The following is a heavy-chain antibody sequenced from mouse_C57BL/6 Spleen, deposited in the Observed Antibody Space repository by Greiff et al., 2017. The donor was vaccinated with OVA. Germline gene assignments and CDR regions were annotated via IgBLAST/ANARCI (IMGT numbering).Heavy chain of an antibody. CDR3: ARAYYSNPWFAY. Sequence: VKLVESGPELVKPGASVKISCKASGYAFSSSWMNWVKQRPGKGLEWIGRIYPGDGDTNYNGKFKGKATLTADKSSSTAYMQLSSLTSEDSAVYFCARAYYSNPWFAYWGQGTLVTVSA. CDR2: IYPGDGDT. D-gene: IGHD2-5*01. CDR1: GYAFSSSW. V-gene: IGHV1-82*01. J-gene: IGHJ3*01.